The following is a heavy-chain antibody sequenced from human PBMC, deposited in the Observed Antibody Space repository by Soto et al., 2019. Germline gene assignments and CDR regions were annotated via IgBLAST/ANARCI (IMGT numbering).Heavy chain of an antibody. Sequence: QLQLQESGPGLVKPSETLSLTCTVSGGSISSSNYYWGWIRQPPGKGLEWMGSIYYSGSTYHNPSLKTRVTISVDTSNNQISLKLNSVTAADTAVYYCARQRNDDFWSGYISWFDPWGQGTLVTVSS. D-gene: IGHD3-3*01. CDR1: GGSISSSNYY. J-gene: IGHJ5*02. V-gene: IGHV4-39*01. CDR2: IYYSGST. CDR3: ARQRNDDFWSGYISWFDP.